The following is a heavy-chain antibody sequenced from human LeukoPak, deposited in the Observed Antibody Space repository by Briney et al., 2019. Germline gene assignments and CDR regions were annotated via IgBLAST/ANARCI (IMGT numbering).Heavy chain of an antibody. J-gene: IGHJ4*02. V-gene: IGHV3-48*01. D-gene: IGHD3-3*01. CDR2: ITRSSTTI. CDR3: ARGGTPYSDFWGGQWVDY. Sequence: PGGSLRLSCATSGFIFSDYTMSWVRQAPGKGLEWLSYITRSSTTIYYADSVKGRFIISRDKAKNSLYLQMNSLRVEDTAVYYCARGGTPYSDFWGGQWVDYWGQGTLVTVSS. CDR1: GFIFSDYT.